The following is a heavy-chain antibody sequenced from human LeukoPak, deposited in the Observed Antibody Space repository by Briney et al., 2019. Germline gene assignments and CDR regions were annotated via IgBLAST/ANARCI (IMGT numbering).Heavy chain of an antibody. CDR3: AKDLDRFPEVFDY. Sequence: PGGSLRLSRAASGFTFSSYAMSWVRQAPGKGLEWVSAISGSGGSTYYADSVKGRFTISRDNSKNTLYLQMNSLRAEDTAVYYCAKDLDRFPEVFDYWGQGTLVTVSS. V-gene: IGHV3-23*01. CDR1: GFTFSSYA. J-gene: IGHJ4*02. CDR2: ISGSGGST.